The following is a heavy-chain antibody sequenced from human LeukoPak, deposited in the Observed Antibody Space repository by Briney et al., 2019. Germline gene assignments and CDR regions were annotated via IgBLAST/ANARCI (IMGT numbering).Heavy chain of an antibody. V-gene: IGHV1-8*01. CDR3: ARGRYSSSWYPAMFDP. Sequence: ASVKVSCKASGYTFTSYDINWVRQATGQGLEWMGWMNPNSGNTGYAQKFQGRVTMTRNTSISTAYMELSSLRSEDTAVYYCARGRYSSSWYPAMFDPWGQGTLVTVSS. CDR2: MNPNSGNT. CDR1: GYTFTSYD. J-gene: IGHJ5*02. D-gene: IGHD6-13*01.